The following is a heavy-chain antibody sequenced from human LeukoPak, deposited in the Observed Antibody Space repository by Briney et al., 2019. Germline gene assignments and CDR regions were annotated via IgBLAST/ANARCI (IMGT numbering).Heavy chain of an antibody. D-gene: IGHD1-26*01. CDR1: GFSFNNYA. Sequence: GGSLRLSCAASGFSFNNYAMYWVRQAPGKGLEWVALISYDGGDKYYAESMKGRITISRDNAKNSLYLQMNSLRAEDTAVYYCARVPEWELLQSDYWGQGTLVTVSS. V-gene: IGHV3-30*03. CDR2: ISYDGGDK. J-gene: IGHJ4*02. CDR3: ARVPEWELLQSDY.